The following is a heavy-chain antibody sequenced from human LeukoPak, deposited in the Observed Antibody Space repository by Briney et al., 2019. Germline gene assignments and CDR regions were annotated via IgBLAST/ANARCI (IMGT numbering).Heavy chain of an antibody. D-gene: IGHD1-26*01. CDR3: AKGGKWDVTPFDY. CDR1: GFTFSIYT. Sequence: GGSLRLSCSASGFTFSIYTMYWVRQAPGKGLEYVSTISGSGTGYSTYYADSVKGRFTISRDNSKNTLYLQVNSLRAEDTAVYYCAKGGKWDVTPFDYWGQGTLVTVSS. J-gene: IGHJ4*02. CDR2: ISGSGTGYST. V-gene: IGHV3-23*01.